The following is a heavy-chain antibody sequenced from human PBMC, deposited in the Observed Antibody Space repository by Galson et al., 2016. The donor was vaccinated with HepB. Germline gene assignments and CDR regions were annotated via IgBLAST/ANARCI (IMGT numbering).Heavy chain of an antibody. CDR2: TYYTSYWYY. CDR3: AREVTVAGNLDS. J-gene: IGHJ4*02. V-gene: IGHV6-1*01. Sequence: CAISGDSVSSDSVGWNWIRQSPSRGLEWLGRTYYTSYWYYDYAVSVKSRITIKPDTSKIQFSLRLNSMTPEDTAVYYCAREVTVAGNLDSWGQGTLVTVSS. D-gene: IGHD6-19*01. CDR1: GDSVSSDSVG.